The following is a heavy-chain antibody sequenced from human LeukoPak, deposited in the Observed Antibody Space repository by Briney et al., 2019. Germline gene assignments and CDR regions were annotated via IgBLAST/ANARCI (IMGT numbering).Heavy chain of an antibody. V-gene: IGHV4-61*02. CDR1: GGSISSGSYY. CDR2: IYTSGST. J-gene: IGHJ4*02. CDR3: ARESSSGYYDY. Sequence: PSQTLSLTCTVSGGSISSGSYYWSWIRQPAGKGLEWIGRIYTSGSTNYNPSLKSRVTISVDTSKNQFSLKLSSVTAADTAVYYCARESSSGYYDYWGQGT. D-gene: IGHD3-22*01.